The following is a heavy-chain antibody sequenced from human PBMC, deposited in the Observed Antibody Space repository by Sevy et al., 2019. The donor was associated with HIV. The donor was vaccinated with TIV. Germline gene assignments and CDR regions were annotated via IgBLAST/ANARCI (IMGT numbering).Heavy chain of an antibody. CDR3: ALVGWLVRGHYYYYGMDV. D-gene: IGHD6-19*01. V-gene: IGHV1-8*01. CDR1: GYTFTSYD. Sequence: ASVKVSCKASGYTFTSYDINWVRQATGQGLEWMGWMNPNSGNTGYAQKFQGRVTMTRNTPISTAYMELSSLRSEDTAVYYCALVGWLVRGHYYYYGMDVWGQGTTVTVSS. J-gene: IGHJ6*02. CDR2: MNPNSGNT.